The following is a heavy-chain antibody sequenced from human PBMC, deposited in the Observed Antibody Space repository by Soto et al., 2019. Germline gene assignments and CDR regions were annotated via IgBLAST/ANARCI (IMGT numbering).Heavy chain of an antibody. CDR1: GFSLSNARMG. CDR3: ARIVIMKLPAVAY. CDR2: IFSNDEK. V-gene: IGHV2-26*01. J-gene: IGHJ4*02. D-gene: IGHD3-10*01. Sequence: QVTLKESGPVLVKPTETLTLTCTVSGFSLSNARMGVSWIRQPPGKALEWLAHIFSNDEKSYSTSLKSRLTISKDTSKSQVVLTMTNMDPVDTATYYCARIVIMKLPAVAYWGQGTLVTVSS.